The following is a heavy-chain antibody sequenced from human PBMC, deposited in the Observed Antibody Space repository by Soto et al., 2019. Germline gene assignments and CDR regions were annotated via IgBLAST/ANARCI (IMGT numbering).Heavy chain of an antibody. CDR3: ARDLVYSYGWNYYYGMDV. V-gene: IGHV1-46*01. CDR2: INPSGGST. Sequence: ASVKVSCKASGYTFTSYYMHWVRQAPGQGIEWMGIINPSGGSTSYAQKFQGRVTMTRDTSTSTVYRDLRSPRSEDTAVYYCARDLVYSYGWNYYYGMDVWGQGTTVTVSS. J-gene: IGHJ6*02. D-gene: IGHD5-18*01. CDR1: GYTFTSYY.